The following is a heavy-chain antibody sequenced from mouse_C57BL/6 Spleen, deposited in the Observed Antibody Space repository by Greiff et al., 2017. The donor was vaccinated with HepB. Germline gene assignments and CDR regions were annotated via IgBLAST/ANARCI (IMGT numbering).Heavy chain of an antibody. D-gene: IGHD2-2*01. CDR2: ISSGGSYT. V-gene: IGHV5-6*01. J-gene: IGHJ2*01. Sequence: EVKLMESGGDLVKPGGSLKLSCAASGFTFSSYGMSWVRQTPDKRLEWVATISSGGSYTYYPDSVKGRFTISRDNAKNTLYLQMSSLKSEDTAMYYCARPDYGSFDYWGQGTTLTVSS. CDR3: ARPDYGSFDY. CDR1: GFTFSSYG.